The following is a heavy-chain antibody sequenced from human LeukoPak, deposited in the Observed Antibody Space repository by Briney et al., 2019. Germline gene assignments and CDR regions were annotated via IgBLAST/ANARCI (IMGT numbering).Heavy chain of an antibody. V-gene: IGHV1-8*01. D-gene: IGHD6-19*01. J-gene: IGHJ6*02. CDR1: GYTFTSYD. CDR2: MNPNSGNT. Sequence: ASVKVSCKASGYTFTSYDINWVRQATGQGLEWMGWMNPNSGNTGYAQKFQGRVTMTSNTSISTAYMELSSLRSEDTAVYYCARGQSSSGWYPNYYYYGMDVWGQGTTVTVSS. CDR3: ARGQSSSGWYPNYYYYGMDV.